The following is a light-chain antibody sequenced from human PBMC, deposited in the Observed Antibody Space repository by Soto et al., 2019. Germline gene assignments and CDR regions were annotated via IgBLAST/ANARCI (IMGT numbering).Light chain of an antibody. V-gene: IGLV1-47*01. Sequence: QSVLTQPPSASGTPGQRVTISCSGSSSNIGSNYVYWYQQLPGTAPKLLIYRNNQRPSGVPDRFSGSKSGTSASLAISGLRSEDEADYYCQSYDSSLNGHVVFGGGTKVTVL. CDR2: RNN. CDR1: SSNIGSNY. J-gene: IGLJ2*01. CDR3: QSYDSSLNGHVV.